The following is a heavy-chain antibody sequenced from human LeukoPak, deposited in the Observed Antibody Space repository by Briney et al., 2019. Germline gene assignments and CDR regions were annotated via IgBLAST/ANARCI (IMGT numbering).Heavy chain of an antibody. Sequence: SETLSLTCTVSGGSITSSSYYWGWIRQPPGKGLEWIGSIFYSGGTYSNPSLKSRVTMSLDTSKNQFSLRLSSVTAADTAVYYCAGGPGAAGWFDPWGQGTLVTVSS. CDR3: AGGPGAAGWFDP. D-gene: IGHD4-17*01. CDR2: IFYSGGT. V-gene: IGHV4-39*07. CDR1: GGSITSSSYY. J-gene: IGHJ5*02.